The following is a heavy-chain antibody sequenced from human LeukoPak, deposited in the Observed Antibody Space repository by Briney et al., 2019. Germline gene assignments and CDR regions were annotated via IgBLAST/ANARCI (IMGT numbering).Heavy chain of an antibody. CDR3: ARETPLGYCSSSSCQGPWFDP. V-gene: IGHV4-39*07. D-gene: IGHD2-2*01. J-gene: IGHJ5*02. Sequence: PSETLSLTCTVSGGSISSSSYYWGWIGQPPGKGLEWIGSIYYSGSTYYNPSLKSRLTISVDTSKNQFSLKLSSVTAADTAVYYCARETPLGYCSSSSCQGPWFDPWGQGTLVTVSS. CDR2: IYYSGST. CDR1: GGSISSSSYY.